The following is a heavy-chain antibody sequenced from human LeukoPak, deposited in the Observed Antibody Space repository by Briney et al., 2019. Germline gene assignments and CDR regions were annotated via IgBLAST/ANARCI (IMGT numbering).Heavy chain of an antibody. CDR1: GFTFSSYG. Sequence: GGSLRLSCAASGFTFSSYGMSWVRQAPGKGLEWVSAISGSGGSTYYADSVKGRFTISRDNSKNTLYLQMNSLRAEDTAVYYCARDRWELRYNNNFDYWGQGTLVTVSS. V-gene: IGHV3-23*01. CDR2: ISGSGGST. D-gene: IGHD1-26*01. CDR3: ARDRWELRYNNNFDY. J-gene: IGHJ4*02.